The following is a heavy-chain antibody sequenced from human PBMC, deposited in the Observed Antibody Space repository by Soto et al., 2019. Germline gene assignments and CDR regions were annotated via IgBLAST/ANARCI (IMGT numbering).Heavy chain of an antibody. V-gene: IGHV3-23*01. Sequence: EVQLLESGGGLVQPGGSLRLSCAASGFTFSSYAMSWVRQAPGKGPEWVSAISGSGGSTYYADSVKGRFTISRDNSKNTLYLQMNSLRAEDTAVYYCAKDPGCSGGSCVRAFDIWGQGTMVTVSS. CDR1: GFTFSSYA. J-gene: IGHJ3*02. D-gene: IGHD2-15*01. CDR3: AKDPGCSGGSCVRAFDI. CDR2: ISGSGGST.